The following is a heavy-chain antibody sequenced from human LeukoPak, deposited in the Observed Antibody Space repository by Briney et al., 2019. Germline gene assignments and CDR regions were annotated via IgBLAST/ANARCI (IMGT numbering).Heavy chain of an antibody. V-gene: IGHV5-51*01. CDR1: GYSFTNYW. CDR2: IYPGDSDT. D-gene: IGHD6-13*01. J-gene: IGHJ4*02. Sequence: GESLKISCKGSGYSFTNYWVGWVRQMPGKGLEWMGIIYPGDSDTRYSPSFQGQVTISADRSISAAYLQWSSLKASDTAIYYCARRLATAEYFDYWGQGTLVTVSS. CDR3: ARRLATAEYFDY.